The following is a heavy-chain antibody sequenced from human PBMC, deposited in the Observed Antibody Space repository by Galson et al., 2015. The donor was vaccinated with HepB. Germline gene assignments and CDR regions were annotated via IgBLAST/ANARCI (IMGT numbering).Heavy chain of an antibody. CDR3: ARFGAYGDGFDV. CDR2: MNADNGNT. CDR1: GYTFTKYG. Sequence: SVKVSCKASGYTFTKYGISWVRQAPGQGLEWMGWMNADNGNTDYAHSLQGRVTMTTDTSTSTAYMELSSLRSDDTAVYYCARFGAYGDGFDVWGQGTLVTVSS. J-gene: IGHJ3*01. V-gene: IGHV1-18*01. D-gene: IGHD4-17*01.